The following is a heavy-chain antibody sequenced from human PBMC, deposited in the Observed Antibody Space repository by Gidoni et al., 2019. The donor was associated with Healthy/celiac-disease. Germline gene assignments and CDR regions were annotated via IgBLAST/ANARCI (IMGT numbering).Heavy chain of an antibody. V-gene: IGHV3-11*05. Sequence: QVQLVESGGGLVKPGGSLRLSCAASGFTFRDYYMRWIRQAPGKGLEWVSYISSSSSYTNYADSVKGRFTISRDNAKNSLYLQMNSLRAEDTAVYYCASGGIAARPPGGDYWGQGTLVTVSS. D-gene: IGHD6-6*01. CDR3: ASGGIAARPPGGDY. CDR1: GFTFRDYY. J-gene: IGHJ4*02. CDR2: ISSSSSYT.